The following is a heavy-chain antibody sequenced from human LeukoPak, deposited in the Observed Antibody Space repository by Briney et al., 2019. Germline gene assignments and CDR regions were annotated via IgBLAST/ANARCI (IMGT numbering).Heavy chain of an antibody. CDR3: ASPPNDSRGYYFRPLRH. CDR2: INPNSGVT. J-gene: IGHJ1*01. Sequence: GASVKVSCKASGYTFTGYYMHWVRQAPGQGLEWMGWINPNSGVTNYAQKCQGMVTRTRDTSISTAYMELSRLRSDDTAVSYSASPPNDSRGYYFRPLRHWGQGTLVTVSS. D-gene: IGHD3-22*01. V-gene: IGHV1-2*02. CDR1: GYTFTGYY.